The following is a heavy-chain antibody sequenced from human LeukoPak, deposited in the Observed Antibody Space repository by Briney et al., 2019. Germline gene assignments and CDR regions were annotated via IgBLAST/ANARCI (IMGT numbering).Heavy chain of an antibody. CDR3: AREITDSSGYYYLDY. Sequence: PSETLSLTCTVSGGSISSYYWSWIRQPPGKGLEWIGYIYYSGSTNYNPSLKSRVTISVDTSKNQFSLKLSSVTAADTAVYYCAREITDSSGYYYLDYWGQGTLVTVSS. V-gene: IGHV4-59*01. CDR1: GGSISSYY. CDR2: IYYSGST. J-gene: IGHJ4*02. D-gene: IGHD3-22*01.